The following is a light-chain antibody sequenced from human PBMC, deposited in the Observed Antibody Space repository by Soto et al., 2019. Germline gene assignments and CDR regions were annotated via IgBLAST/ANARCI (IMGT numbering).Light chain of an antibody. V-gene: IGKV4-1*01. CDR3: QQYYSTPQT. J-gene: IGKJ1*01. CDR2: WAS. Sequence: DIVMTQSPDSPAVSLGERATINCKSSQSVLYSSNNKNYLAWYQQKPGQPPKLLIYWASTRESGVPDRFSGSGSGTDFTLTISSLQAEDVAVYYCQQYYSTPQTFGQGTKVDIK. CDR1: QSVLYSSNNKNY.